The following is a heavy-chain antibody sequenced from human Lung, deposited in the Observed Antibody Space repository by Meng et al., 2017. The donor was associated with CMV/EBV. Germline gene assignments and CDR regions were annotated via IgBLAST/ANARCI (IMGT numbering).Heavy chain of an antibody. J-gene: IGHJ6*02. CDR3: AKDLSYCTTTSCFEGSRFYYAMDV. Sequence: GGSLRLSCAASGFSFSNYAMHWVRQAPGKGLEWVAFIRYDGSNPYYVDSVKGRFIISRDNSKRTPYLQMNSLRAEDTAVYYCAKDLSYCTTTSCFEGSRFYYAMDVWGQGTTVTVSS. CDR2: IRYDGSNP. D-gene: IGHD2-2*01. CDR1: GFSFSNYA. V-gene: IGHV3-30*02.